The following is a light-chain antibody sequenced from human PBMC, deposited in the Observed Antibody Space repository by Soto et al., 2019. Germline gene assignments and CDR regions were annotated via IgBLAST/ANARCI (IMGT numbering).Light chain of an antibody. J-gene: IGKJ4*01. Sequence: EFVLTQSPGTLSLSPGERATLSCRASQRVGSNSLAWYQQNPGQAPRILIYVASTRATGIPDRFSGSGSGTDFTLTIIRLEREDFAVYYCQQYGISHPLTFGGGIKVEIK. CDR3: QQYGISHPLT. CDR2: VAS. V-gene: IGKV3-20*01. CDR1: QRVGSNS.